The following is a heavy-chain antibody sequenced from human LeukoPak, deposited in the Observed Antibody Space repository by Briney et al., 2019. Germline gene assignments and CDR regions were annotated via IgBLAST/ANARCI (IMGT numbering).Heavy chain of an antibody. V-gene: IGHV3-30*02. D-gene: IGHD3-10*01. J-gene: IGHJ5*02. CDR1: GFTFSSYG. CDR3: AKGGGRYYGSGSPYNWFDP. Sequence: GGSLRLSCAASGFTFSSYGMHWARQAPGKGLEWVAFIRYDGSNKYYADSVKGRFTISRDNSKNTLYLQMDSLRAEDTAVYYCAKGGGRYYGSGSPYNWFDPWGQGTLVTVSS. CDR2: IRYDGSNK.